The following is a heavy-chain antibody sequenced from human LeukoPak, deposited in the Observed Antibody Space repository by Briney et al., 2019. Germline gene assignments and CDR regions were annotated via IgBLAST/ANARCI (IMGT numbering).Heavy chain of an antibody. CDR2: IYYSGST. CDR1: GGSISSSSYY. J-gene: IGHJ2*01. D-gene: IGHD6-13*01. Sequence: SETLSLTCTVSGGSISSSSYYWGWIRQPPGKGLEWIGSIYYSGSTYYNPSLKSRVTLSVDTSKNQFSLKLSSVTAADTAVYYCARVYYSNSYDYWYFDLWGRDTLVTVSS. V-gene: IGHV4-39*07. CDR3: ARVYYSNSYDYWYFDL.